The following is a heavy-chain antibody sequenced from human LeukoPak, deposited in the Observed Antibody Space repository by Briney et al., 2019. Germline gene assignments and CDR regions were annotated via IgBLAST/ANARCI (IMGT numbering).Heavy chain of an antibody. D-gene: IGHD2-15*01. CDR1: GFSITSYA. Sequence: GGSLRLSCAASGFSITSYAMSWVRQAPGKGLEWLSRISESDGTTHYADSVQGRLTISRDNSENTLFLQMISLRVDDTAVYYCAKGGWLDDWGQGTLVTVSS. CDR3: AKGGWLDD. V-gene: IGHV3-23*01. CDR2: ISESDGTT. J-gene: IGHJ4*02.